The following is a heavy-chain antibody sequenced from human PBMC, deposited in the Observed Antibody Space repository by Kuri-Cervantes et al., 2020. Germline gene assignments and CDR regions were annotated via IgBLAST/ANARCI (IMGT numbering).Heavy chain of an antibody. CDR1: GFTFSSYA. D-gene: IGHD3-9*01. V-gene: IGHV3-23*01. J-gene: IGHJ4*02. CDR2: ISGSGGST. CDR3: AKTQKLQLRYFDWLLPVDY. Sequence: LSLTCAASGFTFSSYAMSWVRQAPGKGLEWVSAISGSGGSTYYADSVKGRFTISRDNSKNTLYLQMNSLRAEDTAVYYCAKTQKLQLRYFDWLLPVDYWGQGTLVTVSS.